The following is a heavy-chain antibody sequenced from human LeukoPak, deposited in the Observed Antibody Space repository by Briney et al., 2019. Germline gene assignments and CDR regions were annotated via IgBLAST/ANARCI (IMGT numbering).Heavy chain of an antibody. Sequence: ASVKVSCKASGYTFTSYGISWVRQAPGQGLEWMGWISAYNGNTNYAQNLQGRVTMTTDTSTSTAYMELRSLRSDDTAVYYCARRGGKNYGDYVLYYDYMDVWGKGTTVTVSS. CDR3: ARRGGKNYGDYVLYYDYMDV. D-gene: IGHD4-17*01. CDR2: ISAYNGNT. CDR1: GYTFTSYG. V-gene: IGHV1-18*01. J-gene: IGHJ6*03.